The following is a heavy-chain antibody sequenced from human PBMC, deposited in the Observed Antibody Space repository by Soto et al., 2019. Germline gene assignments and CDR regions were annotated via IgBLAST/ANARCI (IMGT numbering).Heavy chain of an antibody. Sequence: GGSLRLSCAASGFTFSSYAMSWVRQAPGKGLEWVSAISGSGGSTYYADSVKGRFTISRDNSKNTLYLQMNSLRAEDTAVYYCAGRYFDWLLGYWGQGTLVTVSS. CDR2: ISGSGGST. CDR3: AGRYFDWLLGY. J-gene: IGHJ4*02. CDR1: GFTFSSYA. V-gene: IGHV3-23*01. D-gene: IGHD3-9*01.